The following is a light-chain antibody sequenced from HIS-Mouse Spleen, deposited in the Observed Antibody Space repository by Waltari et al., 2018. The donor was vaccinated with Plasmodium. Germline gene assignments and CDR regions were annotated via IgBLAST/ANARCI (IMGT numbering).Light chain of an antibody. Sequence: DIQMTQSPSSLSASVGDRVTITCRASQSISSYLNWDQQKPGKAPKLLIYAASSLQSGVTSRFSGSGSGTDFTLTISSLQPEDFATYYCQQSYSTPPTFGGGTKVEIK. CDR2: AAS. CDR1: QSISSY. CDR3: QQSYSTPPT. V-gene: IGKV1-39*01. J-gene: IGKJ4*01.